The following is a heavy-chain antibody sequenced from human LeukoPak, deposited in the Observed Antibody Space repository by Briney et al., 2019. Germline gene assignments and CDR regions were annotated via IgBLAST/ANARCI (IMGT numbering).Heavy chain of an antibody. CDR2: ISGSGGST. D-gene: IGHD1-26*01. CDR3: AKYPGVGPKYYYYYYGMDV. V-gene: IGHV3-23*01. CDR1: GFTFSSYA. Sequence: PGGSLRLSCAASGFTFSSYAMSWVRQAPGKGLEWVSAISGSGGSTYYADSVKGRFTISRDNSKNTLYLQMNSLRAEDTAVYYCAKYPGVGPKYYYYYYGMDVWGQGTTVTVSS. J-gene: IGHJ6*02.